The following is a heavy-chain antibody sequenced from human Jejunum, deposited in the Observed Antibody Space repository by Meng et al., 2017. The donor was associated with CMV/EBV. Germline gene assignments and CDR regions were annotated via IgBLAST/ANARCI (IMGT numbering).Heavy chain of an antibody. Sequence: AYPFSTYALAWVRPAPGRGLEWMGWVSAYNGDTNYAHQLHGRVSMTTDTSTTTAYMELRSLRSDDTGVYYCARIPVTSGSSYGLDVWGQGTTVTVSS. CDR1: AYPFSTYA. D-gene: IGHD4-17*01. CDR2: VSAYNGDT. V-gene: IGHV1-18*01. J-gene: IGHJ6*02. CDR3: ARIPVTSGSSYGLDV.